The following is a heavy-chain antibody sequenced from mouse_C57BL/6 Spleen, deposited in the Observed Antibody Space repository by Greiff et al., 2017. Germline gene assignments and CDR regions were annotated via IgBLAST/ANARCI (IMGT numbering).Heavy chain of an antibody. Sequence: EVQLVESGGGLVQPGGSLKLSCAASGFTFSDYYMYWVRQTPEKRLEWVAYISNGGGSTYYPDTVKGRFTISRDNAKNTLYLQMSRLKSEDTAMXYCARRRYDYDEEVYYAMDYWGQGTSVTVSS. CDR2: ISNGGGST. D-gene: IGHD2-4*01. CDR3: ARRRYDYDEEVYYAMDY. V-gene: IGHV5-12*01. J-gene: IGHJ4*01. CDR1: GFTFSDYY.